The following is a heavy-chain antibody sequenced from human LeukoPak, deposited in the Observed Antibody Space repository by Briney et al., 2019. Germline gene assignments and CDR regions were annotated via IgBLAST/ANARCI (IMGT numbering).Heavy chain of an antibody. CDR1: GFTFSDYG. CDR3: AREWDI. CDR2: IGSRSTNV. V-gene: IGHV3-48*01. Sequence: GGSLRLSCVASGFTFSDYGMNWVRQPPGKGLEWLSHIGSRSTNVYYRDSVKGRLTISRDNAQNLLYLQMNSLRVEDTAVYYCAREWDIWGQGTMVAVSS. J-gene: IGHJ3*02.